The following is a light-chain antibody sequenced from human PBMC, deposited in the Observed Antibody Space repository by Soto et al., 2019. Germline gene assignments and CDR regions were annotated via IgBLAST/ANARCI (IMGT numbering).Light chain of an antibody. Sequence: QSALTQPASVSGSPGQSITISCTGTSSDVGGYNYVSWYQHHPGKAPKLMIYDVSNRPSGVSNRFSGSKSGNTASLTISGRQAEDEADYYCSSYTSSSSWVFGGGTKLTVL. V-gene: IGLV2-14*03. CDR1: SSDVGGYNY. CDR2: DVS. CDR3: SSYTSSSSWV. J-gene: IGLJ3*02.